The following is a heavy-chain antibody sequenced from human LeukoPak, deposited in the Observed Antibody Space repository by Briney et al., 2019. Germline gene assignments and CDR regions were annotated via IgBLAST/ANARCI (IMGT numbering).Heavy chain of an antibody. CDR1: GFTVSSNF. D-gene: IGHD3-3*02. Sequence: GGSLRLSCAASGFTVSSNFMSWVRQAPGKGLEWVSVIYSGGSTYYADSVKGRFTISRHNSKNTLYLQMNSLRAEDTAVYYCARLYGTFLEWSPYFDYWGQGTLVTVS. CDR2: IYSGGST. CDR3: ARLYGTFLEWSPYFDY. V-gene: IGHV3-53*04. J-gene: IGHJ4*02.